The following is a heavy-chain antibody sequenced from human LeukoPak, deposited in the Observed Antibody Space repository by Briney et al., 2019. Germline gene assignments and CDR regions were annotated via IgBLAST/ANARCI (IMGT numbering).Heavy chain of an antibody. Sequence: PGGSLRLSCVASGLSFSDYWMSWVRQAPGKGLEWVSAISGSGGSTYYADSVKGRFTISRDNSKNTLYLQMNSLRAEDTAVYYCAKDLPWGDYVPGSFDIWGQGTMVTVSS. CDR3: AKDLPWGDYVPGSFDI. J-gene: IGHJ3*02. V-gene: IGHV3-23*01. D-gene: IGHD4-17*01. CDR2: ISGSGGST. CDR1: GLSFSDYW.